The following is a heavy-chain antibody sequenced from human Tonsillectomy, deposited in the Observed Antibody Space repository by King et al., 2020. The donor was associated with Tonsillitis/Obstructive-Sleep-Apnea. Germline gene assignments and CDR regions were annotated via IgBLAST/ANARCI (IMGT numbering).Heavy chain of an antibody. D-gene: IGHD3-9*01. V-gene: IGHV3-30*04. CDR1: GFTFSNYA. Sequence: VQLVESGGGVVQPGRSLRLSCAASGFTFSNYAMHWVRQAPDKGLEWVAVISYDGSNQYYADSVKGRFTISRDTSKNTLYLQMNRLRADDTSVYYCAREGGLQYYFDYWGQGTLVTVSS. CDR2: ISYDGSNQ. J-gene: IGHJ4*02. CDR3: AREGGLQYYFDY.